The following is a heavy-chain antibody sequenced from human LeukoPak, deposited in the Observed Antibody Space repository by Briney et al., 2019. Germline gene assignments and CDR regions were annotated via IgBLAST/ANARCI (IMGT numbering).Heavy chain of an antibody. CDR1: GFTFSNAW. D-gene: IGHD1-20*01. CDR2: IKSKTDGGTT. J-gene: IGHJ4*02. V-gene: IGHV3-15*01. Sequence: PGGSLRLSCAASGFTFSNAWMSWVRQAPGKGLEWVGRIKSKTDGGTTDYAAPVKGRFTISRDDSKNTLYLQMNSLKTEDTAVYYCTFRYNWNPRVFDYWGQGTLVTVSS. CDR3: TFRYNWNPRVFDY.